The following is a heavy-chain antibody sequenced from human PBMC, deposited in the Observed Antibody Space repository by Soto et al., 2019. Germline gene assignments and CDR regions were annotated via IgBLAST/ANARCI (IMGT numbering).Heavy chain of an antibody. V-gene: IGHV3-30*18. Sequence: HPGGSLRLSCAASGFTFSSYGMHWVRQAPGKGLEWVAVISYDGSNKYYADSVKGRFTISRDNSKNTLYLQMNSLRAEDTAVYYRAKDAVGTTQHFDYWGQGTLVTVSS. CDR3: AKDAVGTTQHFDY. J-gene: IGHJ4*02. CDR2: ISYDGSNK. D-gene: IGHD1-1*01. CDR1: GFTFSSYG.